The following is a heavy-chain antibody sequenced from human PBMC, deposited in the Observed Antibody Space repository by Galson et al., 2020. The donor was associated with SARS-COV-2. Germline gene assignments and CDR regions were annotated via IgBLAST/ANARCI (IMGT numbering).Heavy chain of an antibody. V-gene: IGHV3-7*01. Sequence: GGSLRLSCAASGFTFSSYWMSWVRQAPGKGLEWVANIKQDGSDTYYVDSVKGRFTISRDNAKNSVYLQMNSLRAEDTAVYYCARDGGCGGYDYGLYYYYGMDVWGQGTTVTVSS. CDR2: IKQDGSDT. CDR1: GFTFSSYW. J-gene: IGHJ6*02. CDR3: ARDGGCGGYDYGLYYYYGMDV. D-gene: IGHD5-12*01.